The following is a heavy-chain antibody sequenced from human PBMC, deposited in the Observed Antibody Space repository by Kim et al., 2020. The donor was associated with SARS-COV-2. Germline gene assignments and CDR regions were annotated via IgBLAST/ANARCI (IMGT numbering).Heavy chain of an antibody. V-gene: IGHV3-33*06. Sequence: GGSLRLSCAASGFTFSSYGMHWVRRAPGKGLAWVAVIWYDGSNKYYADSVKGRFTISRDNSKNTLYLQMNSLRAEDTAVYYCAKVMVPAALYYYGMDVWGQGTTVTVSS. CDR1: GFTFSSYG. CDR3: AKVMVPAALYYYGMDV. CDR2: IWYDGSNK. J-gene: IGHJ6*01. D-gene: IGHD2-2*01.